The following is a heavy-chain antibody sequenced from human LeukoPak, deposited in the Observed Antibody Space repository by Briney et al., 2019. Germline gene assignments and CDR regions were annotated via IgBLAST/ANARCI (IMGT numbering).Heavy chain of an antibody. V-gene: IGHV3-30-3*01. J-gene: IGHJ4*02. Sequence: PGGSLRLSCAASGFTFSSYWMSWVRQAPGKGLEWVAVISYDGSNKYYADSVKGRFTISRDNSKNTLYLQMNSLRAEDTAVYYCARDLAPGGYSYGYGSLGYWGQGTLVTVSS. CDR3: ARDLAPGGYSYGYGSLGY. CDR2: ISYDGSNK. D-gene: IGHD5-18*01. CDR1: GFTFSSYW.